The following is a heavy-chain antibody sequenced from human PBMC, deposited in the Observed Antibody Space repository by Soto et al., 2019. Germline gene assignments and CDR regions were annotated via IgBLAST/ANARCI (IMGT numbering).Heavy chain of an antibody. D-gene: IGHD3-10*01. Sequence: QVQLVESGGGLVKPGGSLRLSCAASGFSFSDSYMSWVRQAPGKGLEWVSYISGTSGYTGYADSVKGRFTIYRDNAKNSLYLQMNSLRVEDTAVYYCARDRGGSGPPDVWGQGTTVTVSS. CDR1: GFSFSDSY. V-gene: IGHV3-11*06. J-gene: IGHJ6*02. CDR3: ARDRGGSGPPDV. CDR2: ISGTSGYT.